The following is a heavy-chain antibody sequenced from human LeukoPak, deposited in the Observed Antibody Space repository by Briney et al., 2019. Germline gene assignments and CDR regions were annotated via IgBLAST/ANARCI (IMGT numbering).Heavy chain of an antibody. CDR2: IYYSGST. J-gene: IGHJ4*02. CDR3: ARAGGYSYGYFDY. CDR1: GGSISSYY. V-gene: IGHV4-59*01. Sequence: SETLSLTCTVSGGSISSYYWSWIRQPPGKGLEWIGYIYYSGSTNYNPSLKSRVTISVDMSKNQFSLKLSSVTAADTAVYYCARAGGYSYGYFDYWGQGTLVTVSS. D-gene: IGHD5-18*01.